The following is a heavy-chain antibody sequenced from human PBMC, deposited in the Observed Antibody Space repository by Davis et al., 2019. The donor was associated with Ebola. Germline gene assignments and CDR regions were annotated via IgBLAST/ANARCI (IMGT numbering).Heavy chain of an antibody. D-gene: IGHD3-16*01. Sequence: GESLKISCAASGFTFSSYSMNWVRQAPGKGLEWVSSISSSSSYIYYADSVKGRFTSSLDNAKNSVYLQMNSLRVEDTAVYYCARDWAGLDVWGKGTTVTVSS. J-gene: IGHJ6*04. V-gene: IGHV3-21*04. CDR3: ARDWAGLDV. CDR1: GFTFSSYS. CDR2: ISSSSSYI.